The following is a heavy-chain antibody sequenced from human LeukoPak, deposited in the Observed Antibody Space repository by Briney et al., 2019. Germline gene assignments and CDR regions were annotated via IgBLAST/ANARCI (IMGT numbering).Heavy chain of an antibody. Sequence: GGSLRLSCAASGFTVSSNHMSWVRQAPRKGLEWVSVIYSGGSTYYADSVKGRFTISRDNSKNTLYLQMNSLRAEDTAVYYCARGHSSGYSLGYWGQGTLVTVSS. V-gene: IGHV3-53*01. CDR3: ARGHSSGYSLGY. D-gene: IGHD3-22*01. CDR1: GFTVSSNH. CDR2: IYSGGST. J-gene: IGHJ4*02.